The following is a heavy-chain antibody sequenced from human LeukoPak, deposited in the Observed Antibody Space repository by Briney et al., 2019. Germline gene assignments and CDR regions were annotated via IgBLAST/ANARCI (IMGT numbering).Heavy chain of an antibody. J-gene: IGHJ4*02. V-gene: IGHV3-30*04. CDR3: ARDAVTGYSSGWYKPFPFDY. CDR1: GFTFSSYA. Sequence: GRSLRLSYAASGFTFSSYAMRWVRQAPGKGLEWVAVISYDGSNKYYADSVKGRFTISRDNSKNTLYLQMNSLRVDDTAVYYCARDAVTGYSSGWYKPFPFDYWGQGSLVTVSS. D-gene: IGHD6-19*01. CDR2: ISYDGSNK.